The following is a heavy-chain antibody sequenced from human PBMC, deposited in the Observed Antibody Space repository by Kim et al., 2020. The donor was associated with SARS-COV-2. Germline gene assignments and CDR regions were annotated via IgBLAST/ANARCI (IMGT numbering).Heavy chain of an antibody. CDR2: ISAYNGNT. CDR3: VREGYCFGGSCYSGAPDI. CDR1: GYTFTSYG. Sequence: ASVKVSCKASGYTFTSYGIAWVRQAPGQGLEWMGWISAYNGNTNYAQKLQGRVTMTTDTSTSTAYMELRSLRSDDTAVYYCVREGYCFGGSCYSGAPDIWGQGTMVTVSS. V-gene: IGHV1-18*01. D-gene: IGHD2-15*01. J-gene: IGHJ3*02.